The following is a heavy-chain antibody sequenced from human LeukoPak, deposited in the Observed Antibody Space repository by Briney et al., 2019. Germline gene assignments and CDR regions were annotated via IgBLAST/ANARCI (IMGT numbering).Heavy chain of an antibody. CDR2: MYYSGAT. J-gene: IGHJ4*02. CDR3: ARHPPRDGSAFDY. CDR1: GGSISSGSYY. V-gene: IGHV4-39*01. Sequence: SETLSLTCTVSGGSISSGSYYWGWIRQPPGKGLEWIASMYYSGATFYSPSLKSRVTISVDTSKNQLSLKLGSVTAADTAVYYCARHPPRDGSAFDYWGQGTLVTVSS.